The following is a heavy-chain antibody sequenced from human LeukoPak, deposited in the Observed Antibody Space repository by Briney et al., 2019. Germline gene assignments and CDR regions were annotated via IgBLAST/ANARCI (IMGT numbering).Heavy chain of an antibody. CDR2: ISSSGGTI. D-gene: IGHD3-16*01. V-gene: IGHV3-48*03. Sequence: PGGSLRLSCAASGFTFSSYEMNWVRQAPGKGLEWVSFISSSGGTIYYADSVKGRFTISRDNAKNSLYLQMNSQRAEDTAVYYCARDSPRWGFYYWGQGTLVTVSS. CDR1: GFTFSSYE. CDR3: ARDSPRWGFYY. J-gene: IGHJ4*02.